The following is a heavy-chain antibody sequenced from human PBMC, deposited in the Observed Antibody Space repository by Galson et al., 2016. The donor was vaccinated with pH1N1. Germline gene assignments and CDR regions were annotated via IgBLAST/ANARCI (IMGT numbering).Heavy chain of an antibody. D-gene: IGHD4-17*01. V-gene: IGHV3-23*01. CDR3: AKDLSSDYGDYGLDY. CDR1: GFTFSSYA. J-gene: IGHJ4*02. Sequence: SLRLSCAASGFTFSSYAMSWVRQAPGKGLEWVSAISGRGESTYYPDSVKGHLTISRDNSKNTLYLQMNSLRTEDTAVYYCAKDLSSDYGDYGLDYWGQGTLVTVSS. CDR2: ISGRGEST.